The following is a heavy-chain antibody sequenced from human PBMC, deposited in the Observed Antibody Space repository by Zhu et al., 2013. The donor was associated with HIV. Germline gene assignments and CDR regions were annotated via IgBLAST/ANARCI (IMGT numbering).Heavy chain of an antibody. Sequence: QVQLQQWGAGLLKPSETLSLTCAVYGGSFSGYYWSWIRQPPGKGLEWIGEINHSGSTNYNPSLKSRVTISVDTSKNQFSLKLSSVTAADTAVYYCARANPNVDTAMVTRGEDYWGQGTLVTVSS. J-gene: IGHJ4*02. D-gene: IGHD5-18*01. CDR2: INHSGST. CDR3: ARANPNVDTAMVTRGEDY. V-gene: IGHV4-34*01. CDR1: GGSFSGYY.